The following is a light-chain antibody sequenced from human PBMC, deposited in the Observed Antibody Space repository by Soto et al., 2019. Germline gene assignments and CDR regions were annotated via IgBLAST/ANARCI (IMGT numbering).Light chain of an antibody. V-gene: IGLV2-23*01. CDR2: EGS. CDR3: CSYAGRYTYV. Sequence: QSALTQPASVSGSPGQSITISCTGTNSDVGSYNLVSWYQHHPGKAPKLMVYEGSRRPSGVSNRFSGSKSGNTASLTISGLQTEDEADYYCCSYAGRYTYVFGTGTKVTVL. J-gene: IGLJ1*01. CDR1: NSDVGSYNL.